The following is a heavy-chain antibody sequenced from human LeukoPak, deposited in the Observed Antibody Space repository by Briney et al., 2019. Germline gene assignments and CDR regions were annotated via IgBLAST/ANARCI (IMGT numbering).Heavy chain of an antibody. D-gene: IGHD6-13*01. Sequence: SETQSLTCTVSGGSISSYYWSWIRQPAGKGLEWIGRIYTSGSTNYNPSLKSRVTMSVDTSKNQFSLKLSSVTAAATAVYYCARGIAAAGVYNWFDPWGQGTLVTVSS. V-gene: IGHV4-4*07. CDR1: GGSISSYY. CDR3: ARGIAAAGVYNWFDP. J-gene: IGHJ5*02. CDR2: IYTSGST.